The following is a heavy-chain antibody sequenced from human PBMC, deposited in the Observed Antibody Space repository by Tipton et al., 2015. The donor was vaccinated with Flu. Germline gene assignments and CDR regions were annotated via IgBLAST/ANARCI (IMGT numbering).Heavy chain of an antibody. CDR3: ARDWGCTTTTCYERYYNGMDV. Sequence: QLVQSGAEVKKPGSSVKVSCKASGGTFNNYAINWVRQAPGQGLEWMGRIIPILNSPNYAQKFQGRLAISADRSTSTAYMDLNSLRSEDTAVYFCARDWGCTTTTCYERYYNGMDVWGQGTPVTVSS. CDR2: IIPILNSP. CDR1: GGTFNNYA. D-gene: IGHD2-2*01. V-gene: IGHV1-69*09. J-gene: IGHJ6*02.